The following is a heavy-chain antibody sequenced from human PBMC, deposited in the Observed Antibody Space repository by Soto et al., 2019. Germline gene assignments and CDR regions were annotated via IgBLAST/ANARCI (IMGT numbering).Heavy chain of an antibody. J-gene: IGHJ4*02. V-gene: IGHV3-21*01. CDR2: ISSSSSYI. CDR1: GFTFSSYS. Sequence: GGSLRLSCAASGFTFSSYSMNWVRQAPGKGLEWVSSISSSSSYIYYADSVKGRFTISRDNAKNSLYLQMNSLRAEDTAVYYCAREVEDYYDSSGYYFGYWGQGTLVTVSS. D-gene: IGHD3-22*01. CDR3: AREVEDYYDSSGYYFGY.